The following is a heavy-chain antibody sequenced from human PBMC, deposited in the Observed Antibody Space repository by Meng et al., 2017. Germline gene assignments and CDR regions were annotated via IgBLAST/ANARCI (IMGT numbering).Heavy chain of an antibody. CDR2: IYYSGST. J-gene: IGHJ4*02. Sequence: SETLSLTCTVSGGSISSYYWSWIRQPPGKGLEWIGSIYYSGSTYYNPSLKSRVTISVDTSKNQFSLKLSSVTAADTAVYYCARGNLPEDSDWGQGTLVTVSS. D-gene: IGHD1-26*01. CDR3: ARGNLPEDSD. V-gene: IGHV4-59*12. CDR1: GGSISSYY.